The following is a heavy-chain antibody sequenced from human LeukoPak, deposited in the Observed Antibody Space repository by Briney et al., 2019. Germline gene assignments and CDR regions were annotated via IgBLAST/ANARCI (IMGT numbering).Heavy chain of an antibody. V-gene: IGHV3-11*04. J-gene: IGHJ3*02. CDR1: GFTFSDYY. CDR2: ISSSGSTI. D-gene: IGHD1-26*01. CDR3: AREDQWQLQDAFDI. Sequence: PGGSLRLSCAASGFTFSDYYMSWIRQAPGKGLEWVSYISSSGSTIYYADSVKGRFTISRDNAKNSQYLQMNSLRAEDTAVYYCAREDQWQLQDAFDIWGQGTMVTVSS.